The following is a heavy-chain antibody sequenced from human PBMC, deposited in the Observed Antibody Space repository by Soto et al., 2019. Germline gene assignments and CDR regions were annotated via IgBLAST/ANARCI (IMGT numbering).Heavy chain of an antibody. CDR3: ARASISRATSWDYHYGMDV. CDR1: GGSISSGDYY. D-gene: IGHD2-2*01. J-gene: IGHJ6*02. V-gene: IGHV4-30-4*01. Sequence: SETLSLTCTVSGGSISSGDYYWSWIRQPPGKGLEWIGYIYYSGSTFYNPSLKSRVTISVDTSKSQFSLKLSSVTAADTAVFYCARASISRATSWDYHYGMDVWGQGTTVTVSS. CDR2: IYYSGST.